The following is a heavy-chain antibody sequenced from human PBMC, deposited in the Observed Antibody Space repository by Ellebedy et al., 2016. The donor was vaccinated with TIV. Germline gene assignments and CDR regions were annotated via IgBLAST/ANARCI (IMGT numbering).Heavy chain of an antibody. CDR2: INGDGRAI. D-gene: IGHD2-8*01. CDR1: GFTFSNYI. CDR3: SRNLGHYMLSD. J-gene: IGHJ4*02. Sequence: GESLKISXSASGFTFSNYILHWVRQAPGKGLEWVANINGDGRAIQYADSVEGRFTISRDNAKKSLFLQMNSLRVEDTAMYYCSRNLGHYMLSDWGQGSLVTVSS. V-gene: IGHV3-7*01.